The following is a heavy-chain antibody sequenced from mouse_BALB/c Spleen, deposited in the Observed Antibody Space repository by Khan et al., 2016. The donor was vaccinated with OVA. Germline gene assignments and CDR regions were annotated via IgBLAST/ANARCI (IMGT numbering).Heavy chain of an antibody. CDR1: GFSLSRYN. V-gene: IGHV2-6-4*01. CDR2: IWGGGGT. D-gene: IGHD2-14*01. CDR3: ARAYYRYDGYYAMDY. Sequence: QVQLKESGPGLVAPSQSLSFTCTVSGFSLSRYNIHWVRQPPGKGLEWLGMIWGGGGTDYNSTLKSRLSIGKDNSKSQVFLKMNSLQTDDTAMYYCARAYYRYDGYYAMDYWGQGTSGTVSS. J-gene: IGHJ4*01.